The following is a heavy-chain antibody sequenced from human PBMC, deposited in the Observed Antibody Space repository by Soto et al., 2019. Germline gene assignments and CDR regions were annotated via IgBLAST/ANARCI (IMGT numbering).Heavy chain of an antibody. D-gene: IGHD3-22*01. CDR3: AKVAHYDSSGYYATEYFQH. V-gene: IGHV3-23*01. Sequence: GSLRLSCAASGFTFSSYAMSWVRQAPGKGLEWVSAINGSGGSTYYADSVKGRFTISRDNSKNTLYLQMNSLRAEDTAVYYCAKVAHYDSSGYYATEYFQHWGQGT. CDR2: INGSGGST. J-gene: IGHJ1*01. CDR1: GFTFSSYA.